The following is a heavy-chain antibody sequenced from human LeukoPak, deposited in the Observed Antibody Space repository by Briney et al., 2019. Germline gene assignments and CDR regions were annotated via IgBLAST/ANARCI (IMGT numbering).Heavy chain of an antibody. CDR2: ISGSGRDT. Sequence: PGGSLRLSCAASGFTFSSYATNWVRQAPVKGLEWVSGISGSGRDTYYADSVKGRFTISRDNSKNTLYLQMNSLRAEDTAVYYCAKDPYYDFWSAPGRNFDYWGQGTLVTVSS. D-gene: IGHD3-3*01. J-gene: IGHJ4*02. CDR1: GFTFSSYA. CDR3: AKDPYYDFWSAPGRNFDY. V-gene: IGHV3-23*01.